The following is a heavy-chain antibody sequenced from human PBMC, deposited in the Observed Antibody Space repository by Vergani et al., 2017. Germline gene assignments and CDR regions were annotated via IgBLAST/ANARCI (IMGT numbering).Heavy chain of an antibody. V-gene: IGHV4-31*03. D-gene: IGHD2-21*01. Sequence: QVQLQESGPGLVKPSQTLSLTCTVSGGSISSGGYYWSWIRQHPGKGLEWIGYMYYSGSTSYNPSLKGRVSISVDTSKNQFALKLSSVTAADTAVYYCARGGAHMADYWGQGTLVTVSS. CDR3: ARGGAHMADY. CDR1: GGSISSGGYY. J-gene: IGHJ4*02. CDR2: MYYSGST.